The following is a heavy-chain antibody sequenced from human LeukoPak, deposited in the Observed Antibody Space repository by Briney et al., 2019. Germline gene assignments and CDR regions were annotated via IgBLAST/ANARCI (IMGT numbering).Heavy chain of an antibody. Sequence: WGSLSLSCAASGFTFNTYWVSWVCQAPGKGLEWVANIKEDGSEKYYVDFVKGRFTISRDNAKNSLYLQMNSLRVEDTAVYYCARLPLTARLHFEYWGQRNLGTVSS. J-gene: IGHJ4*02. CDR2: IKEDGSEK. CDR3: ARLPLTARLHFEY. V-gene: IGHV3-7*05. CDR1: GFTFNTYW. D-gene: IGHD5-18*01.